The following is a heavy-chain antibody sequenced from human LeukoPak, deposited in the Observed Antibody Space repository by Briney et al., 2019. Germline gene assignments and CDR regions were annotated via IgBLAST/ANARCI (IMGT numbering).Heavy chain of an antibody. Sequence: SGGSLRLSCAASGFTFSAYNMNWVRRTPGKGLEWVSSITTSSSYMFYADSVRGRFTISRDNAENSLYLQMNSLRAEDTAVYYCARDLGPHSSSPNSGAFDIWGQGTMVTVSS. CDR2: ITTSSSYM. CDR3: ARDLGPHSSSPNSGAFDI. CDR1: GFTFSAYN. J-gene: IGHJ3*02. D-gene: IGHD6-6*01. V-gene: IGHV3-21*01.